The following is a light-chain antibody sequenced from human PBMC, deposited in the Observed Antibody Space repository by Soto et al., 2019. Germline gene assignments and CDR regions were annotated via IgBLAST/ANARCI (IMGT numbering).Light chain of an antibody. CDR3: QSHDSSRLGWV. CDR1: SSNIGAGYD. J-gene: IGLJ3*02. Sequence: QSVLTQPPSVSGAPGQRVTISCTGSSSNIGAGYDVHWYQQLPGTAPKLLIYGNSNRPSGVPDRFSGSKSGSSASLAITGLHDEDEADYFCQSHDSSRLGWVFGGGTKLTVL. V-gene: IGLV1-40*01. CDR2: GNS.